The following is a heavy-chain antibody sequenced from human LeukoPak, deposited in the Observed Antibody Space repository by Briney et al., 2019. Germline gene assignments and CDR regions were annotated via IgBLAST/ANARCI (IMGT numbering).Heavy chain of an antibody. J-gene: IGHJ4*02. D-gene: IGHD3-10*01. Sequence: GGSLRLSCAASGFTFSDYYMSWIRQAPGKGLECVSYISSSGTTIYYADSVRGRFTISIDNSKNTLYLQMNSLRAEDTAVYCCARDTAYGSGSYPDYWGQGTLVTVSS. CDR2: ISSSGTTI. CDR1: GFTFSDYY. CDR3: ARDTAYGSGSYPDY. V-gene: IGHV3-11*04.